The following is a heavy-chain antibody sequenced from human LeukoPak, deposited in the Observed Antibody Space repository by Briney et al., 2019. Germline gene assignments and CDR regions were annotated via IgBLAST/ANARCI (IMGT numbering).Heavy chain of an antibody. D-gene: IGHD4-17*01. CDR1: GYTFTSYG. Sequence: ASVKVSCKASGYTFTSYGISWVRQAPGQGLEWMGWISAYNGNTNYAQKFQGRVTMTRDMSTSTVYMELSSLRSEDTAVYYCARVRSPDYGDYVLDYWGQGTLVAVSS. J-gene: IGHJ4*02. CDR3: ARVRSPDYGDYVLDY. CDR2: ISAYNGNT. V-gene: IGHV1-18*01.